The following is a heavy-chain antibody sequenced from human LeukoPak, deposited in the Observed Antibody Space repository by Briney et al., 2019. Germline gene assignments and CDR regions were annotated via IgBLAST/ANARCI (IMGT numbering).Heavy chain of an antibody. CDR3: VRDRFYAMDV. CDR1: GFTFSSPW. Sequence: PGGSLRLSCAASGFTFSSPWMHWVRQAPGKGLVWVSRINHDGSTTNYVDSVKGRFTISRDNAKNTLYLQMNSLRAEDTAVFYCVRDRFYAMDVWGQGTTVTVSS. V-gene: IGHV3-74*01. J-gene: IGHJ6*02. CDR2: INHDGSTT.